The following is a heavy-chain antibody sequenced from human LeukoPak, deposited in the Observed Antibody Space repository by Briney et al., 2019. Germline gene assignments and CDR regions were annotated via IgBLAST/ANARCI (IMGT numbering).Heavy chain of an antibody. CDR3: ARDIRTYYYDSSGYEGGEALDY. V-gene: IGHV3-74*01. Sequence: GGSLRLSCAASGFTFSSYWMHWVRQAPGKGLVRVSRINSDGSSTSYADSVKGRFTISRDNAKNTLYLQMNSLRAEDTAVYYCARDIRTYYYDSSGYEGGEALDYWGQGTLVTVSS. D-gene: IGHD3-22*01. CDR2: INSDGSST. J-gene: IGHJ4*02. CDR1: GFTFSSYW.